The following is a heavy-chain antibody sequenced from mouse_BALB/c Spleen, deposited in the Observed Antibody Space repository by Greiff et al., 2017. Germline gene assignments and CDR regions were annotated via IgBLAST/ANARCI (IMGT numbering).Heavy chain of an antibody. CDR2: ISSGSSTI. J-gene: IGHJ4*01. Sequence: EVQLVESGGGLVQPGGSRKLSCAASGFTFSSFGMHWVRQAPEKGLEWVAYISSGSSTIYYADTVKGRFTISRDNPKNTLFLQMTSLRSEDTAMYYCARDRYGGRYYAMDYWGQGTSVTVSS. CDR3: ARDRYGGRYYAMDY. V-gene: IGHV5-17*02. CDR1: GFTFSSFG. D-gene: IGHD2-14*01.